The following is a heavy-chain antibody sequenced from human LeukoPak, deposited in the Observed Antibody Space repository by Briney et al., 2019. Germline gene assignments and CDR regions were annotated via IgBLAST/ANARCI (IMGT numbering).Heavy chain of an antibody. CDR3: ARGAAGGSGGIDY. D-gene: IGHD6-13*01. CDR2: IYSGADT. CDR1: GFIVSSNH. J-gene: IGHJ4*02. Sequence: GGSLRLSCAASGFIVSSNHMSWVRQAPGKGLEWVSIIYSGADTYYADSVKGRFTVSRDNSKNTVYLQMNTLRAEDTAVYYCARGAAGGSGGIDYWGQGTLVAVSS. V-gene: IGHV3-53*01.